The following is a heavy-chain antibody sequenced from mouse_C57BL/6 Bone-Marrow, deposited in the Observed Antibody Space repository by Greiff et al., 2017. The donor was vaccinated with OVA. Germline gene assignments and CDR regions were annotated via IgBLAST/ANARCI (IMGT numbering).Heavy chain of an antibody. Sequence: QVQLQQSGAELVRPGASVKLSCKASGYTFTDYYINWVKQRPGQGLEWIARIYPGSGNTYYNEKFKGKATLTAEKSSSTAYMQLSSLTSEDSAVYFCARGGIYYGNYGAMDYWGQGTSVTVSS. CDR1: GYTFTDYY. CDR2: IYPGSGNT. D-gene: IGHD2-1*01. J-gene: IGHJ4*01. CDR3: ARGGIYYGNYGAMDY. V-gene: IGHV1-76*01.